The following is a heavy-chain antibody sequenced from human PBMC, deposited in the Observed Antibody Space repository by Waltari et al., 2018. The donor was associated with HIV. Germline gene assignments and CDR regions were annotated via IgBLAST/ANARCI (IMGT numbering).Heavy chain of an antibody. CDR2: IYPGDSDT. Sequence: EVQLVQSGAEVKKPGESLKISCKASGYNFATYWIGWVRQMPEKGLEWMGIIYPGDSDTRYSPSCQGQVTISADKSISTAYLQWNSLKASDTAMYYCATQKGGGNYNYFDYWGQGTLVTVSS. J-gene: IGHJ4*02. CDR3: ATQKGGGNYNYFDY. CDR1: GYNFATYW. V-gene: IGHV5-51*01. D-gene: IGHD1-26*01.